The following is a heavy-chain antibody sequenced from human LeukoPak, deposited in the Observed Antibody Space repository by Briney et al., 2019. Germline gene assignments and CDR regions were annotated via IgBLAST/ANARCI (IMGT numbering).Heavy chain of an antibody. CDR3: ARREAAAGTFDY. CDR1: GFTLSSYW. V-gene: IGHV4-38-2*01. J-gene: IGHJ4*02. D-gene: IGHD6-13*01. CDR2: IYYRGST. Sequence: PGGSLRLSCAASGFTLSSYWMSWIRQPPGKGLEWIGSIYYRGSTYYNPSLRSRITLSLDTSKNQFSLKLSSVTAADTAVYYCARREAAAGTFDYWGQGTLVTVSS.